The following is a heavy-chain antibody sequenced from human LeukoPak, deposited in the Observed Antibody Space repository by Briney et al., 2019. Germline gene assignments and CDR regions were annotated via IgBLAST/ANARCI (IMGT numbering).Heavy chain of an antibody. J-gene: IGHJ4*02. D-gene: IGHD7-27*01. CDR3: ANSASQTGGQLPFDY. V-gene: IGHV3-23*01. CDR1: GFTFSSYA. Sequence: SGGSVRLSCAASGFTFSSYAMSWVRQAPGKGLEWVSVISNSGGTTHYAASVKGRFTVSRDNSKNTVYLQMNSLRAEDTAVYYCANSASQTGGQLPFDYWGQGTLVTVSS. CDR2: ISNSGGTT.